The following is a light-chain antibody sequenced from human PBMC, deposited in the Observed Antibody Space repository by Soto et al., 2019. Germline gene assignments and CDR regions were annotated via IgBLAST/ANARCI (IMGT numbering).Light chain of an antibody. V-gene: IGKV4-1*01. CDR1: QSVLDSSNNNNY. J-gene: IGKJ2*01. CDR3: QQYYPNFLYT. CDR2: WAS. Sequence: DIVMTQFPDSLAVSLGERATINCKSSQSVLDSSNNNNYLAWFQQKPGQPPKLLIYWASTRESGVPDRFSGSGSGTNFTLTISRLQAEDVAVYYCQQYYPNFLYTFGQGTKLEI.